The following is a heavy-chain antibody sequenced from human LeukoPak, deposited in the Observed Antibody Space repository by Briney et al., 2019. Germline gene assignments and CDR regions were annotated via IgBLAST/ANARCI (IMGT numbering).Heavy chain of an antibody. Sequence: GGSLRLSCAASGFTLSSYGMSWVRQAPGKGLEWVSAISGSGGSTYYADSVKGRFTISRDNSKNTLYLQMNSLRAEDTAVYYCAKDWEAAAGTNYDAFDIWGQGTMVTVSS. J-gene: IGHJ3*02. CDR3: AKDWEAAAGTNYDAFDI. V-gene: IGHV3-23*01. D-gene: IGHD6-13*01. CDR1: GFTLSSYG. CDR2: ISGSGGST.